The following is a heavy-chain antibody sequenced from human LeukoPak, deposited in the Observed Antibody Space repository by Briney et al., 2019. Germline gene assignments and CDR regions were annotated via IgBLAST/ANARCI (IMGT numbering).Heavy chain of an antibody. Sequence: SETLSLTCTVSGGSISRGGYYWSWIRQHPGKGLEWIGYIYYSGSTYYNPSLKSRVTISVDTSKNQFSLKLSSVTAADTAVYYCARDSDYGSGSAFDYWGQGTLVTVSS. CDR2: IYYSGST. D-gene: IGHD3-10*01. CDR3: ARDSDYGSGSAFDY. V-gene: IGHV4-31*03. CDR1: GGSISRGGYY. J-gene: IGHJ4*02.